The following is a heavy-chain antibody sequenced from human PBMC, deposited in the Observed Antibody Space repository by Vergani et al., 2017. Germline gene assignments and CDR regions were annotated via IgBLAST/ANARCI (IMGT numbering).Heavy chain of an antibody. CDR1: GFTFSSYW. V-gene: IGHV3-23*04. J-gene: IGHJ3*01. CDR3: ARDKFFPKDVFDL. CDR2: VSYSGGAT. Sequence: EVQLVESGGGLVQPGGSLRLSCAASGFTFSSYWMSWVRQTPGRGLEWVSAVSYSGGATWYAASVKGRFTISRDNFRQTVNLHMNFLIAEDTAIYYCARDKFFPKDVFDLWGQGTLVTVSS.